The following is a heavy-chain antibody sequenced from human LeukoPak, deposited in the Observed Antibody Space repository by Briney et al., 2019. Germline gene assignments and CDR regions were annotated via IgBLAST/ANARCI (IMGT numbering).Heavy chain of an antibody. CDR1: GFTFSNAW. CDR2: IKSKTDGGTT. D-gene: IGHD5-12*01. V-gene: IGHV3-15*01. CDR3: TTGPVDIVATPFDY. Sequence: PGGSLRLSCAASGFTFSNAWMSWVRQAPGKGLEWVGRIKSKTDGGTTDYAAPVKGRFTISRDDSKNTLYLQMNSLKTEDTAVYYCTTGPVDIVATPFDYWGQGTLVTVSS. J-gene: IGHJ4*02.